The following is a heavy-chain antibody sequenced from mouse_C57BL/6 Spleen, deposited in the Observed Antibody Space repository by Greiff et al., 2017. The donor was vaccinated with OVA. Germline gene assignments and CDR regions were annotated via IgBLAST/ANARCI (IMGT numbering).Heavy chain of an antibody. CDR1: GFTFSSYA. D-gene: IGHD2-1*01. J-gene: IGHJ3*01. Sequence: EVKLMESGEGLVKPGGSLKLSCAASGFTFSSYAMSWVRQTPEKRLEWVAYISSGGDYIYYADTVKGRFTISRDNARNTLYLQMSSLKSEDTAMDYCTRGYYGNYDWFADWGQGTLVTVSA. CDR2: ISSGGDYI. CDR3: TRGYYGNYDWFAD. V-gene: IGHV5-9-1*02.